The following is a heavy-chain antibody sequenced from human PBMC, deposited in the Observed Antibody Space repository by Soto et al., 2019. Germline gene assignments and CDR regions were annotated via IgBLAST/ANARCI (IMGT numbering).Heavy chain of an antibody. J-gene: IGHJ4*02. CDR2: INAGNGNT. CDR1: GYTFTSYS. V-gene: IGHV1-3*01. Sequence: ASVKVSCKASGYTFTSYSMHWVRQAPGQRLEWMGWINAGNGNTKYSQKFQGRVTITRDTSASTAYMELSSLRSEDTAVYYCARSIVVVTALDYWGQGTLVTVSS. CDR3: ARSIVVVTALDY. D-gene: IGHD2-21*02.